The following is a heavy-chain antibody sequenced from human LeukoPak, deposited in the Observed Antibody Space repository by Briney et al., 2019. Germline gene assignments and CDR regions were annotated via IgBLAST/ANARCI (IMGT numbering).Heavy chain of an antibody. J-gene: IGHJ2*01. CDR2: MYISGRT. CDR3: ARDVGRYTYGYRPTEVYWYVDL. CDR1: GGSISSGSYY. D-gene: IGHD5-18*01. Sequence: SETLSLTCTVSGGSISSGSYYWTWIRQPAGKGLEWIGRMYISGRTNYNPSLKSRVTISVDTSKNQFYLKLSSVTAADTAVYYCARDVGRYTYGYRPTEVYWYVDLWGRGTLVTVSS. V-gene: IGHV4-61*02.